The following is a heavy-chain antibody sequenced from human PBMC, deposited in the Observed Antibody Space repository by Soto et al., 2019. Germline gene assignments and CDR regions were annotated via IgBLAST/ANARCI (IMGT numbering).Heavy chain of an antibody. CDR3: TTVHSSGYQKGPR. D-gene: IGHD3-22*01. J-gene: IGHJ4*02. CDR2: IKSKTDGGTT. Sequence: GGSLRLSCAASGFTFSNARMSWVRQAPGKGLEWVGRIKSKTDGGTTDYAAPVKGRFTISRDDSKNTLYLQMNSLKTEDTAVYYCTTVHSSGYQKGPRWGQGTLVTVSS. V-gene: IGHV3-15*01. CDR1: GFTFSNAR.